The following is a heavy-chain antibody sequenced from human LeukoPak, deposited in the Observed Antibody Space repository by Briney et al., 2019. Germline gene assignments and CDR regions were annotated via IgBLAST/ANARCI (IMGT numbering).Heavy chain of an antibody. Sequence: ASVKVSCKTSGYTLTSYAMNWVRQAPGQGPEWMGWINTDTGNPTYAQGFTGRFVFSLDISVSTAYLQISSLKAEDTAVYYCAREAAAGTAVDYWGQGTLVTVSS. CDR3: AREAAAGTAVDY. CDR2: INTDTGNP. V-gene: IGHV7-4-1*02. CDR1: GYTLTSYA. J-gene: IGHJ4*02. D-gene: IGHD6-13*01.